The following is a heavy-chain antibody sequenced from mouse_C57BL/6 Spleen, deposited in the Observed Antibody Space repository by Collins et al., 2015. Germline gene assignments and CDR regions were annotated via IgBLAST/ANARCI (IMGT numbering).Heavy chain of an antibody. V-gene: IGHV1-4*01. CDR1: GYTFTSYT. D-gene: IGHD1-1*01. J-gene: IGHJ1*01. CDR3: ARYPPDYYGSSRYFDV. CDR2: INPSSGYT. Sequence: QVQLQQSGAELARPGASVKTSCKASGYTFTSYTMHWVKQRPGQGLEWIGYINPSSGYTNYNQKFKDKATLTADKSSSTAYMQLSSLTSEDSAVYYCARYPPDYYGSSRYFDVWGAGTTVTVSS.